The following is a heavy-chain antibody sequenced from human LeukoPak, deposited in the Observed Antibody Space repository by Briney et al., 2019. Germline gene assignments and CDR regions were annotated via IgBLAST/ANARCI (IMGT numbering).Heavy chain of an antibody. CDR3: ARDAAIVVVPAAGKHAFDI. Sequence: PSETLSLTCTVSGGSISSYYWSWIRQPPGKGLEWIGSIYYSGSTYYNPSLKSRVTISVDRSKNQFSLKLSSVTAADTAVYYCARDAAIVVVPAAGKHAFDIWGQGTMVTASS. D-gene: IGHD2-2*01. V-gene: IGHV4-59*12. CDR1: GGSISSYY. J-gene: IGHJ3*02. CDR2: IYYSGST.